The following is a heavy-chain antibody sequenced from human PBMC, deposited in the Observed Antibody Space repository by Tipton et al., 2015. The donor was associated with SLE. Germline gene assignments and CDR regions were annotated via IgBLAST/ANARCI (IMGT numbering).Heavy chain of an antibody. D-gene: IGHD1-26*01. V-gene: IGHV1-69*06. CDR2: IIPIFGTA. Sequence: QSGAEVKKPGASVKVSCKASGYTFTGYYMHWVRQAPGQGLEWMGGIIPIFGTANYAQKFQGRVTITADKSTSTAYMELSSLRSEDTAVYYCARWVGSYGYYYYMDVWGKGTTVTVSS. CDR1: GYTFTGYY. CDR3: ARWVGSYGYYYYMDV. J-gene: IGHJ6*03.